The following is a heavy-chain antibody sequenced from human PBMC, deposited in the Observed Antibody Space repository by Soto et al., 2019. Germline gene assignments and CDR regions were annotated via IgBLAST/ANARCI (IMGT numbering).Heavy chain of an antibody. J-gene: IGHJ6*03. CDR1: GGSISGNY. CDR2: IYYSGTT. D-gene: IGHD3-9*01. CDR3: ARTHYDILSAYYPWNYYYYLDV. Sequence: SETLSLTCTVSGGSISGNYWSWIRQPPGKGLEWIGYIYYSGTTNYNPSLKSRVTISVDTSKNQFSLRLSSVTAADTAVYYCARTHYDILSAYYPWNYYYYLDVWGKGTTVTVSS. V-gene: IGHV4-59*01.